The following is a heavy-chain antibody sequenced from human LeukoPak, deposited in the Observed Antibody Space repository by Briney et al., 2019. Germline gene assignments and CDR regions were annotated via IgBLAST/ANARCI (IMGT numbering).Heavy chain of an antibody. CDR2: IYYSGST. CDR1: GGSISSYY. V-gene: IGHV4-59*08. CDR3: ARGHFDSFDAFDI. D-gene: IGHD3-9*01. J-gene: IGHJ3*02. Sequence: PSETLSLTCTVSGGSISSYYWSWIRQPPGKGLEWIGYIYYSGSTNYNPSLKSRVTISVDTSKNQFSLKLSSVTAADTAVYYCARGHFDSFDAFDIWGQGTMVTVSS.